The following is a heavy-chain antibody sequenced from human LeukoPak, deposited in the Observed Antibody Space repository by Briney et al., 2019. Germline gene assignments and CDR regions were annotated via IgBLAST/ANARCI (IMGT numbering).Heavy chain of an antibody. CDR2: IRQDGSEK. D-gene: IGHD6-13*01. CDR3: AREGYSSSWAFDI. J-gene: IGHJ3*02. Sequence: GGSLRLSCAASGFTFSSYWMSWVRQAPGKGLEWVANIRQDGSEKYYVDSVKGRFTISRDNAKNSLYLQMNSLRAEDTAVYYCAREGYSSSWAFDIWGQGTMVTVSS. CDR1: GFTFSSYW. V-gene: IGHV3-7*01.